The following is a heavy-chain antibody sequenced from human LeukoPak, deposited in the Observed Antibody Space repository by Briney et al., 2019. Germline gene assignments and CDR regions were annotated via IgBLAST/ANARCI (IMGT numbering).Heavy chain of an antibody. Sequence: GGSLRLSCAASGLTFSSYNMNWVRQAPGKGLEWVSSISSSSSYIYYADSMKGRFTISRDNAKSSVYLQMNSLRAEDTAVYYCTTDLVYCSGGSCHPGFWGQGTLVTVSS. J-gene: IGHJ4*02. V-gene: IGHV3-21*01. CDR2: ISSSSSYI. CDR3: TTDLVYCSGGSCHPGF. CDR1: GLTFSSYN. D-gene: IGHD2-15*01.